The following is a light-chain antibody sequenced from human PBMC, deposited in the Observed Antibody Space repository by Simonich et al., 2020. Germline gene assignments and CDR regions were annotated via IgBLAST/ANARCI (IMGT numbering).Light chain of an antibody. CDR2: WAA. V-gene: IGKV4-1*01. CDR1: QSVLYSSNNKNY. J-gene: IGKJ1*01. CDR3: QQYYSTPWT. Sequence: DIVMTQSPDSLAMSLGERATINCKSSQSVLYSSNNKNYLAWYQQKPGQPPQLLIYWAATRESGVPDRCSGSGSGTDFTLTISSLQAEDVAVYYCQQYYSTPWTFGQGTKVEIK.